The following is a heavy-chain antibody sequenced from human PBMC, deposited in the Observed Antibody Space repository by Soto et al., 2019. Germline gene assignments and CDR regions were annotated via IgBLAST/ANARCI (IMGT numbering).Heavy chain of an antibody. CDR3: AASIFYYGMDV. J-gene: IGHJ6*02. Sequence: GSLKISCKGSGYTFTNYWIGWSRQMPGKGLEWMGIIYPGDSETKYNPSFQGQVTISADKSITTTYLQWSSLKASDTAIYYCAASIFYYGMDVWGQGTKVTVSS. CDR2: IYPGDSET. CDR1: GYTFTNYW. V-gene: IGHV5-51*01.